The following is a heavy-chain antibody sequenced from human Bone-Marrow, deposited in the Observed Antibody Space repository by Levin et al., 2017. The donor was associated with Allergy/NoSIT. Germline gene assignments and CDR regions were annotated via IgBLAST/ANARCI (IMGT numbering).Heavy chain of an antibody. CDR2: FIPIFGTA. V-gene: IGHV1-69*13. Sequence: ASVKVSCKASGGTFSNNAISWVRQAPGQGLEWMGGFIPIFGTAHYAQKFQGRVTITAGESTSTAYMELSSLRSEDTAMYYCGSPLGYCSTTSCYGGLLDAVDIWGQGTLVIVSS. CDR1: GGTFSNNA. CDR3: GSPLGYCSTTSCYGGLLDAVDI. J-gene: IGHJ3*02. D-gene: IGHD2-2*01.